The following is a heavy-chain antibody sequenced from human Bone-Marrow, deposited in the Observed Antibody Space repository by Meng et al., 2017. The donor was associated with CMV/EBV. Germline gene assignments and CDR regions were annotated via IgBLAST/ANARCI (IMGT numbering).Heavy chain of an antibody. D-gene: IGHD6-13*01. J-gene: IGHJ6*02. CDR1: GYTFTSYG. CDR3: ARAAAAAGTIYYYGMDV. V-gene: IGHV1-18*01. CDR2: ISAYNGNT. Sequence: ASVKVSCKASGYTFTSYGISWVRQATGQGLEWMGWISAYNGNTNYAQKLQGRVTMTTDTSTSTAYMELRSLRSDDTAVYYCARAAAAAGTIYYYGMDVWGQGTTVTVSS.